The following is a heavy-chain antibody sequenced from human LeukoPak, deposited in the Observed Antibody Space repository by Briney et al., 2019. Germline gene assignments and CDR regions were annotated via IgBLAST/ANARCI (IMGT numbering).Heavy chain of an antibody. D-gene: IGHD4-23*01. CDR1: GDSASRNSAA. V-gene: IGHV6-1*01. CDR3: ARDSRRGLRWSFDY. J-gene: IGHJ4*02. Sequence: SQTLSLTCAISGDSASRNSAAWNWIRQSPSRGLEWMGRTYYRSKWYNDYAVSVKSRITINPDTSKNQFSLQLNSVTPEDTAVYYCARDSRRGLRWSFDYWGQGTLVTVSS. CDR2: TYYRSKWYN.